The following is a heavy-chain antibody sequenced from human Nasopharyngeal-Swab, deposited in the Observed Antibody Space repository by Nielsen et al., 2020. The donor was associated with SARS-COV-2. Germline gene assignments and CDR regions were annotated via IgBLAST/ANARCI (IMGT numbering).Heavy chain of an antibody. Sequence: GGSLRLSCAASGFTFSSYGMHWVRQAPGEGLEWVAFIRYDGLNQHYVDSVKSRFTMSRDSLKNTLYLQLNSLRAEDTAVYYCAKNHKMDSGGGVGYMDVWGKGTTVTVSS. CDR1: GFTFSSYG. CDR3: AKNHKMDSGGGVGYMDV. D-gene: IGHD6-19*01. V-gene: IGHV3-30*02. J-gene: IGHJ6*03. CDR2: IRYDGLNQ.